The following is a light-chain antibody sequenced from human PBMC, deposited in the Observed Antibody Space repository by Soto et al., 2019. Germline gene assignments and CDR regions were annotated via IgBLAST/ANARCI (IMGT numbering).Light chain of an antibody. CDR3: QQYGRSPPIT. CDR1: QSVSSDY. Sequence: EIVLTQSPGTLSLSPGERATLSCRASQSVSSDYLAWYQQKPGQAPRVLIYGASKRATGIPDRFSGSGSGTDFTLTVSRLKPEDFAMYYCQQYGRSPPITFGQGTRLEIK. V-gene: IGKV3-20*01. CDR2: GAS. J-gene: IGKJ5*01.